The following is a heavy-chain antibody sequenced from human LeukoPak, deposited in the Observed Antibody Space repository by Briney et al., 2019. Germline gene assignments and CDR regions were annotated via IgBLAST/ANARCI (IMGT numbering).Heavy chain of an antibody. D-gene: IGHD3-22*01. CDR2: IYHSGST. V-gene: IGHV4-30-2*01. J-gene: IGHJ4*02. CDR3: ARGISPYYDSSGYHFDY. CDR1: GGSISSGGYS. Sequence: PSQTLSLTCAVSGGSISSGGYSWRWIRQPPGKGLEWIGYIYHSGSTYYNPSLKSRVTISVDRSKNQFSLKLSSVTAADTAVYYCARGISPYYDSSGYHFDYWGQGTLVTVSS.